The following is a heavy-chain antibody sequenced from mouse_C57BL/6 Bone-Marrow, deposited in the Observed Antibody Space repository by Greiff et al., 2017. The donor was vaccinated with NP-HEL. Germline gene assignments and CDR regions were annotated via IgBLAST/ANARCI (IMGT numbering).Heavy chain of an antibody. CDR2: IYPGDGDT. V-gene: IGHV1-82*01. J-gene: IGHJ4*01. D-gene: IGHD1-1*01. Sequence: VHLVESGPELVKPGASVKISCKASGYAFSSSWMNWVKQRPGKGLEWIGRIYPGDGDTNYNGKFKGKATLTADKSSSTAYMQLSSLTSEDSAVYFCARSYGSSLYYYAMDYWGQGTSVTVSS. CDR1: GYAFSSSW. CDR3: ARSYGSSLYYYAMDY.